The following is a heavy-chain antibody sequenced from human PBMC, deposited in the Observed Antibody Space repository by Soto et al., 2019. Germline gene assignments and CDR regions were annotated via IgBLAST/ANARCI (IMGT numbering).Heavy chain of an antibody. D-gene: IGHD3-22*01. CDR3: ARDHPKYYYDGFDD. CDR2: MSYDGSRN. V-gene: IGHV3-30-3*01. Sequence: GGTLSLSCAASGFTFSTYTMHWARHSPGKGLAWVAFMSYDGSRNDYSDSVQVRLTISRDNSKNTHYLQMYSIRTEAAAVEYCARDHPKYYYDGFDDWGQGALVTVSS. J-gene: IGHJ4*02. CDR1: GFTFSTYT.